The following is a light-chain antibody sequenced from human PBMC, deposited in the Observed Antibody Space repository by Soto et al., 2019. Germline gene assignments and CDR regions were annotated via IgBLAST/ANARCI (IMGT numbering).Light chain of an antibody. V-gene: IGLV2-14*01. J-gene: IGLJ3*02. Sequence: VLTQPASVSGSPGQSITVSCTGTSSDIGASNYVSWYQQHPGKAPKLIISEVSNRPSGVSNRFSGSKSGSTASLTISGLQAEDEADYYCTSYTSSTTWVFGGGTQLTVL. CDR3: TSYTSSTTWV. CDR1: SSDIGASNY. CDR2: EVS.